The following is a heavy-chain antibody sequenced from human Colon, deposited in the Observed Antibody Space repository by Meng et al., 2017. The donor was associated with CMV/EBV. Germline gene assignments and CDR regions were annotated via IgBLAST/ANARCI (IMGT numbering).Heavy chain of an antibody. V-gene: IGHV3-30*04. D-gene: IGHD3/OR15-3a*01. CDR3: ARDKGTGAFDY. CDR2: ISYDGSKK. J-gene: IGHJ4*02. CDR1: GFTFSSYA. Sequence: GGSLRLSCAASGFTFSSYAMHWLRQAPGKGLEWVAFISYDGSKKKYADSVTGRFTISRDTPKDTLYLEVNSLKTEDTAIYYCARDKGTGAFDYWGQGSLVTVSS.